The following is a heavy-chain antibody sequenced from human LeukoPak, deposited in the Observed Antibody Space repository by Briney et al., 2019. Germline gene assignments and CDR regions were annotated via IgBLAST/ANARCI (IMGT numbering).Heavy chain of an antibody. V-gene: IGHV3-33*08. Sequence: GGSLRLSCAASGFTFSSYAMHWVRQAPGKGLEWVAVIWYDGSNKYYADSVKGRFTISRDNSKNTLYLQMNSLRAEDTAVYYCATSGYSSSWPHTPEDYWGQGTLVTVSS. CDR1: GFTFSSYA. J-gene: IGHJ4*02. CDR2: IWYDGSNK. CDR3: ATSGYSSSWPHTPEDY. D-gene: IGHD6-13*01.